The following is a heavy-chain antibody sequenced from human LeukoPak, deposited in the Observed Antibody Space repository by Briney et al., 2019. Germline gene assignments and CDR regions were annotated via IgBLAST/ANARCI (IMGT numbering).Heavy chain of an antibody. CDR1: GGSFSGYY. CDR2: INHSGST. J-gene: IGHJ4*02. CDR3: ARQRRGKRSPFDY. D-gene: IGHD3-10*01. Sequence: PSETLSLTCAVYGGSFSGYYWSWIRRPPGKGLEWIGEINHSGSTNYNPSLKSRVTISVDTSKNQFSLKLSSVTAADTAVYYCARQRRGKRSPFDYWGQGTLVTVSS. V-gene: IGHV4-34*01.